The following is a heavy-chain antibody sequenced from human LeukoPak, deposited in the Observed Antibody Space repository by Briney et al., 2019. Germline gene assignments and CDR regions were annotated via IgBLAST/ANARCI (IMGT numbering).Heavy chain of an antibody. CDR3: ARDRYYDFWSGSNWFDP. J-gene: IGHJ5*02. D-gene: IGHD3-3*01. V-gene: IGHV4-61*08. Sequence: SETLSLTCTVSGGSISSGGYYWSWIRQHPGTGLEWIGYIYYSGSTNYNPSLKSRVTISVDTSKNQFSLKLSSVTAADTAVYYCARDRYYDFWSGSNWFDPWGQGTLVTVSS. CDR2: IYYSGST. CDR1: GGSISSGGYY.